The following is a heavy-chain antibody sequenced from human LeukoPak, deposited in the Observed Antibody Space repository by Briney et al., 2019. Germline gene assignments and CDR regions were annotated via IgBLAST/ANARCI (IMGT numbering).Heavy chain of an antibody. Sequence: GGSLRLSCAASGFSFSTFAMSWVGQPPGKGLEWFSAISGSGHNTYYADSVKGRFTISRDNSKNTLYLQMNSLRAEDTAVYYCAADRPHPRNEPTNFDYWGQGTLVTVSS. V-gene: IGHV3-23*01. D-gene: IGHD1-1*01. J-gene: IGHJ4*02. CDR2: ISGSGHNT. CDR3: AADRPHPRNEPTNFDY. CDR1: GFSFSTFA.